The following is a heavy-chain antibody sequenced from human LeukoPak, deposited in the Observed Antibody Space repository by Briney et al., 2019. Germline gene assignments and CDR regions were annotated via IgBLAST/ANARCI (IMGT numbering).Heavy chain of an antibody. Sequence: PGGSLRLSCAASGFTFSSYAMNWVRQAPGKGLECVSAISGSGGSTYYADSVKGRLTISRDNSKNTLYLQMNSLRAEDTAVYYCASGSGSYDYWGQGTLVTVSS. CDR2: ISGSGGST. J-gene: IGHJ4*02. D-gene: IGHD1-26*01. CDR1: GFTFSSYA. V-gene: IGHV3-23*01. CDR3: ASGSGSYDY.